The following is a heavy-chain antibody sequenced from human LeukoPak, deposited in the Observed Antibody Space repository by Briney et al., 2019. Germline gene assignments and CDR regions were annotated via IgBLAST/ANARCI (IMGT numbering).Heavy chain of an antibody. CDR2: ISISGSTI. D-gene: IGHD2-15*01. CDR3: ARARNLGYCSGTSCWYACDI. Sequence: PGVSLRLSCVPSVFLVSYFEVNCVRQRPGRGREWVSYISISGSTIYYADSVNGRFTISRDNAKNSLYLQMNSLRAEDTAVYSCARARNLGYCSGTSCWYACDIWGQGTMVTVSS. J-gene: IGHJ3*02. CDR1: VFLVSYFE. V-gene: IGHV3-48*03.